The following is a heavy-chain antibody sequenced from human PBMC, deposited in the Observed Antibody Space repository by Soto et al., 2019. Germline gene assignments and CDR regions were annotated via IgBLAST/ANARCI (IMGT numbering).Heavy chain of an antibody. CDR3: ASAHDYGDFFDY. CDR1: GGSISSGGYS. Sequence: PSETLSLTCAVSGGSISSGGYSWSWIRQPPGKGLEWIGYIYHSGSTYYNPSLKSRVTISVDRSKNQFSLKLSSVTAADTAVYYCASAHDYGDFFDYWGQGTPVTVSS. CDR2: IYHSGST. D-gene: IGHD4-17*01. V-gene: IGHV4-30-2*01. J-gene: IGHJ4*02.